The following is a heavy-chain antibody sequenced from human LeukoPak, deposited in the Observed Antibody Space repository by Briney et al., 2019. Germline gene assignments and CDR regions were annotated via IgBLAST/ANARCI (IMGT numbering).Heavy chain of an antibody. J-gene: IGHJ6*03. CDR2: IYTSGST. V-gene: IGHV4-4*07. D-gene: IGHD6-13*01. Sequence: SETLSLTCTVSGGSISSYYWSWIRQPAGKGLEWIGRIYTSGSTNYNPSLKSRVTMSVDTSKNQFPLKLSSVTAADTAVYYCASLASIAAAGYYYYYYMDVWGKGTTVTVSS. CDR3: ASLASIAAAGYYYYYYMDV. CDR1: GGSISSYY.